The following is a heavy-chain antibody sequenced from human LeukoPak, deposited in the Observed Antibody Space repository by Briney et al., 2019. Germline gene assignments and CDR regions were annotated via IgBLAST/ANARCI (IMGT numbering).Heavy chain of an antibody. Sequence: SETLSLTCTVSGGSISSSSYYWGWIRQPPGKELEWIGSIFYSGNTYYNPSLNSRVTISVDTSKNQFSLKLSSVTAADTAVYYCARDRNYYDSSGTFDYWGQGTLVTVSS. CDR1: GGSISSSSYY. V-gene: IGHV4-39*07. CDR2: IFYSGNT. CDR3: ARDRNYYDSSGTFDY. J-gene: IGHJ4*02. D-gene: IGHD3-22*01.